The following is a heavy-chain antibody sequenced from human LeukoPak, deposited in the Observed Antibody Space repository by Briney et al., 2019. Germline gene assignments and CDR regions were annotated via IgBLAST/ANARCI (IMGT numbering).Heavy chain of an antibody. CDR2: ISYDGSNK. CDR3: ARELVVVAAGFDY. Sequence: GRSLRPSCAASGFTFSSYAMHWVRQAPGKGLEWVAVISYDGSNKYYADSVKGRFTISRDNSKNTLYLQMNSLRAEDTAVYYCARELVVVAAGFDYWGQGTLVTVSS. CDR1: GFTFSSYA. D-gene: IGHD2-15*01. J-gene: IGHJ4*02. V-gene: IGHV3-30-3*01.